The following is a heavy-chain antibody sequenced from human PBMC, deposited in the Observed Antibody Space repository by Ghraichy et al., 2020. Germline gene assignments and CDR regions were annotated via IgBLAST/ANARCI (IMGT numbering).Heavy chain of an antibody. CDR1: GFTVSSNY. CDR2: IYSGGST. CDR3: ATSTSGWRAFDY. Sequence: GGSLRLSCAASGFTVSSNYMSWVRQTPGKGLEWVSLIYSGGSTSYADSVKGRFTISRDTSKNALYLQMNGLRTEDTAVYYCATSTSGWRAFDYWGQGTLVTVSS. J-gene: IGHJ4*02. V-gene: IGHV3-66*02. D-gene: IGHD6-19*01.